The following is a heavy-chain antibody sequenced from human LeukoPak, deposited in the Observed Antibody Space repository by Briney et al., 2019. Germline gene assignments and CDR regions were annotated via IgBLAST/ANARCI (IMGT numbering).Heavy chain of an antibody. V-gene: IGHV4-59*01. CDR2: IYYSGST. CDR1: GGSISSYY. CDR3: ARGAWELLSLYYYFDY. Sequence: SETLSLTCTVSGGSISSYYWSWIRQPPGKGLEWIGYIYYSGSTNYNPSLKSRVTISVDTSKNQFSLKLSSVTAADTAVYYCARGAWELLSLYYYFDYWGQGTLVTVSS. J-gene: IGHJ4*02. D-gene: IGHD1-26*01.